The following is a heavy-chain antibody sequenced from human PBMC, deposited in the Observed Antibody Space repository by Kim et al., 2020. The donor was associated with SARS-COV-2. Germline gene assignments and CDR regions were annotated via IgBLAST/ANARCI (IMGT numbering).Heavy chain of an antibody. D-gene: IGHD6-13*01. J-gene: IGHJ5*02. CDR3: ARKGDSSSWYHGWFDP. Sequence: KFQGRVTSAADKSTSTAYMELSSLRSEDTAVYYCARKGDSSSWYHGWFDPWGQGTLVTVSS. V-gene: IGHV1-69*02.